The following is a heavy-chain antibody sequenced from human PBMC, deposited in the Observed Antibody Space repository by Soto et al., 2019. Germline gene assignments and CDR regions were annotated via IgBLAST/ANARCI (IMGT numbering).Heavy chain of an antibody. V-gene: IGHV3-13*01. J-gene: IGHJ3*02. Sequence: GGSLRLSCAASGFTFSSYDMHWVRQATGKGLEWVSAIGTAGDTYYPGSVKGRFTISRENAKNSLYLQMNSLRAEDTAVYYCARDAWTSNAFDIWGQGTMVTVSS. CDR1: GFTFSSYD. CDR2: IGTAGDT. D-gene: IGHD1-1*01. CDR3: ARDAWTSNAFDI.